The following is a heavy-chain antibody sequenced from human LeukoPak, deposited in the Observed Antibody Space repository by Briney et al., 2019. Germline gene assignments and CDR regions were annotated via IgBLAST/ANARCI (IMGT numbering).Heavy chain of an antibody. J-gene: IGHJ5*02. CDR3: ARGIQLWSNWFDP. Sequence: GGSLRLSCAASGFTFSSYEMNWVRQAPGKGLEWVSYISSSGSTIYYADSVKGRFTISRDNSKNTLYLQMNSLRAEDTAVYYCARGIQLWSNWFDPWGQGTLVTVSS. CDR1: GFTFSSYE. CDR2: ISSSGSTI. D-gene: IGHD5-18*01. V-gene: IGHV3-48*03.